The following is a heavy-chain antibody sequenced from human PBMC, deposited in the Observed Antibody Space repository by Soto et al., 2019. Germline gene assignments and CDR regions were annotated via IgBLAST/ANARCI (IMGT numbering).Heavy chain of an antibody. CDR3: AGTTSHYWYYMDV. V-gene: IGHV6-1*01. D-gene: IGHD1-7*01. CDR2: TYYRSRWYN. J-gene: IGHJ6*03. CDR1: GDSVSSNSSA. Sequence: SQTLSLTCAISGDSVSSNSSAWNWIRQSPSRGLEWLGRTYYRSRWYNDYAVSVKSRITINPDTSKNQFSLQLTSVTPEDTAVYYCAGTTSHYWYYMDVWGKGTTVTVSS.